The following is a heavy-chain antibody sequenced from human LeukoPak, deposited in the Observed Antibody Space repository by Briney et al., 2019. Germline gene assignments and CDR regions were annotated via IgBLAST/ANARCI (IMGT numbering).Heavy chain of an antibody. CDR2: VSGSGGTT. Sequence: GGSLRLSCAASGFPFSSYAMRCVRQAPGKGLEWVSAVSGSGGTTYYADSVKGRFTISRDNSKNTLYLQMNSLRAEDTAVYYCAKSDYYDSSGHPSSFEYWGQGTLVTVSS. CDR3: AKSDYYDSSGHPSSFEY. CDR1: GFPFSSYA. J-gene: IGHJ4*02. V-gene: IGHV3-23*01. D-gene: IGHD3-22*01.